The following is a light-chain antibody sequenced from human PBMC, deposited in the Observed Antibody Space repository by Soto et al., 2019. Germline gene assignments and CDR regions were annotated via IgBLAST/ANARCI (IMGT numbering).Light chain of an antibody. Sequence: EIVMTQSPATLSVSPGESATLSCRASQSVSANLAWYQQRPGQAPKLLLYNPATRATGIPARFSGSGSGTDFTLTISSLQSEDFAIYYCQQYDDWPLTFGGGTRVEVK. CDR1: QSVSAN. CDR3: QQYDDWPLT. V-gene: IGKV3-15*01. CDR2: NPA. J-gene: IGKJ4*01.